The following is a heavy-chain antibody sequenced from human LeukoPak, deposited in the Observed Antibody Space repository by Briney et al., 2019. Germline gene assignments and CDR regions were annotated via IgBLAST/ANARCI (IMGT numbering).Heavy chain of an antibody. V-gene: IGHV3-9*01. CDR3: AKVIYAYSSTWYGSLFDY. J-gene: IGHJ4*02. CDR1: GFTFDDYA. Sequence: GRSLRLSCAASGFTFDDYAMHWVRQAPGKGLEWVSGISWTSDSIGYADSVKGRFTISRDSANNSLYLQMNSLRAEDTALYYCAKVIYAYSSTWYGSLFDYWGQGTLVTVSS. D-gene: IGHD6-13*01. CDR2: ISWTSDSI.